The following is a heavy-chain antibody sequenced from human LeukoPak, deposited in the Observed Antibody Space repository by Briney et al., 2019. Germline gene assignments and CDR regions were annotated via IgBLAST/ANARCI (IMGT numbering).Heavy chain of an antibody. Sequence: SETLSLSCTVSGGSVSSGSYYWSWIRQPPGKGLEWIGYIYYSGSTNYNPSLKSRITISVDTSKNQFSLKLSSVTAADTAVYYCARVRSSDDAFDIWGQGTLVTVSS. CDR2: IYYSGST. J-gene: IGHJ3*02. D-gene: IGHD6-6*01. V-gene: IGHV4-61*01. CDR3: ARVRSSDDAFDI. CDR1: GGSVSSGSYY.